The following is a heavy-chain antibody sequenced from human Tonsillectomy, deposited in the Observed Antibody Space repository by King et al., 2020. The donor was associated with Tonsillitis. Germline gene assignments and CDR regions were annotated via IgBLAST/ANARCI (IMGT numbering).Heavy chain of an antibody. V-gene: IGHV3-21*01. CDR1: GFTFSSYN. CDR2: ISRSSTYI. Sequence: QLVQSGGGLVKPGGSLRLSCAASGFTFSSYNMNWGRQAPGKGLEWVSSISRSSTYIYYADSVGGRFTISRDSAKNSLYLQMNSLRAEDTAVYYCSSDSFDYFYGMDVWGQGTTVTVSS. CDR3: SSDSFDYFYGMDV. J-gene: IGHJ6*02. D-gene: IGHD3-3*01.